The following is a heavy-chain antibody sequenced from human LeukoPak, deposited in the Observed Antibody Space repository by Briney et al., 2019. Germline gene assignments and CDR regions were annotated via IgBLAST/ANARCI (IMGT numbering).Heavy chain of an antibody. V-gene: IGHV3-21*01. CDR3: ARDVGYCSGGSCLTNFDF. J-gene: IGHJ4*02. D-gene: IGHD2-15*01. CDR1: GFTFSSYD. Sequence: PGGSLRLSCAASGFTFSSYDMTWVRQAPGRGLEWVSSISSSSSYIYYADSVKGRFTISRDNAKNSLYLQMNSLGAEDTAVYYCARDVGYCSGGSCLTNFDFWGQGTLVTVSS. CDR2: ISSSSSYI.